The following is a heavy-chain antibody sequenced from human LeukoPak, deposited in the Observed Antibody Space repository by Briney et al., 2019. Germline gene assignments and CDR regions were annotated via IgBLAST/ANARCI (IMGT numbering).Heavy chain of an antibody. Sequence: AASVKVSCKASGYPFTSYGISWVRQAPGQGLEWTGWISAYNGNTNYAQKLHGRVTMTTDTSTSTAYMELRSLRSDDTAVYYCARDPVAAAGTGGDYWGQGTLVTVSS. D-gene: IGHD6-13*01. V-gene: IGHV1-18*01. CDR3: ARDPVAAAGTGGDY. J-gene: IGHJ4*02. CDR1: GYPFTSYG. CDR2: ISAYNGNT.